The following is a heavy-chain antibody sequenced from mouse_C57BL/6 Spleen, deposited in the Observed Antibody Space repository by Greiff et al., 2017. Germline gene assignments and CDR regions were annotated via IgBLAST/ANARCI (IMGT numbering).Heavy chain of an antibody. J-gene: IGHJ2*01. CDR2: INPSSGYT. V-gene: IGHV1-7*01. D-gene: IGHD1-1*02. Sequence: VQLQQSGAELAKPGASVKLSCTASGYTFTSYWMHWVKQRPGQGLEWIGYINPSSGYTKYKQKFKDKTTLTADKSSSTAYMQLSSLTYDDAAVYDCAKKLLDYWGQGTTLTVSS. CDR3: AKKLLDY. CDR1: GYTFTSYW.